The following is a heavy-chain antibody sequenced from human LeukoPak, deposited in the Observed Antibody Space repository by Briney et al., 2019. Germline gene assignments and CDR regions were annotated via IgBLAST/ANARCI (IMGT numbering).Heavy chain of an antibody. D-gene: IGHD3-22*01. CDR1: GGSFSGYY. Sequence: TTSETLSLTCAVYGGSFSGYYWSWIRPPPGKGLEWIGEINHSGSTNYNPSLKSRVTISVDTSKNQFSLKLSSVTAADTAVYYCARALSSGYYSLNYWGQGTLVTVSS. V-gene: IGHV4-34*01. CDR3: ARALSSGYYSLNY. CDR2: INHSGST. J-gene: IGHJ4*02.